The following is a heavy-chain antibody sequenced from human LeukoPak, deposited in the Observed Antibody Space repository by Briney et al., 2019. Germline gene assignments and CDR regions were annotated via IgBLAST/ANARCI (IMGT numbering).Heavy chain of an antibody. CDR3: AREYGDFFDY. V-gene: IGHV4-59*02. CDR1: GFTVSSNS. Sequence: GSLRLSCTVSGFTVSSNSMSWVRQAPGKGLEWIGYIYYSGSTNYNPSLKSRVTISVDTSKNQFSLKLSSVTAADTAVYYCAREYGDFFDYWGQGTLVTVSS. D-gene: IGHD3-10*01. J-gene: IGHJ4*02. CDR2: IYYSGST.